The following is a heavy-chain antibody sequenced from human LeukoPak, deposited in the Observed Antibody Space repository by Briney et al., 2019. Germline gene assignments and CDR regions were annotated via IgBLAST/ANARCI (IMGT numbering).Heavy chain of an antibody. D-gene: IGHD3-9*01. CDR2: IYHSGST. V-gene: IGHV4-4*02. CDR1: GGSINSNNW. J-gene: IGHJ4*02. Sequence: SETLSLTCAVSGGSINSNNWWSWVRRPPGKGLEWIGEIYHSGSTNYNPSLKSRVTISGDKSKNQFSLKLSSVTAADTAIYYCARARNEILAGYYSFDYWGQAVLATDSS. CDR3: ARARNEILAGYYSFDY.